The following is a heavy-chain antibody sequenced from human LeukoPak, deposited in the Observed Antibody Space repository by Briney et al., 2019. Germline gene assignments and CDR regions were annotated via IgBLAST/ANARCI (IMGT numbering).Heavy chain of an antibody. Sequence: GRSLRLSCAASGFTFSSYAMHWVRQAPGKGLEWVAVISYDGSNKYYADSVKGRFTISRDNSKNTLYLQMNSLRAEDTAVYYCARSPGSYYAFDNWGQGTMVTVSS. CDR2: ISYDGSNK. CDR3: ARSPGSYYAFDN. J-gene: IGHJ3*02. V-gene: IGHV3-30-3*01. D-gene: IGHD1-26*01. CDR1: GFTFSSYA.